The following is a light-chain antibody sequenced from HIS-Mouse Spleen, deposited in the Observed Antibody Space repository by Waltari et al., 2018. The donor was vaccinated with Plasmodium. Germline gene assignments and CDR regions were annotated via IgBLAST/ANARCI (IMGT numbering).Light chain of an antibody. CDR2: AGS. Sequence: QSALTQPASVSGSPGQSITISCTGTSSDVGSYNLVSLYQQHPGKAPKLMIYAGSKRPSGVSNRFSGSKSGNTASLTISGLQAEDEADYYCCSYAGSSTWVFGGGTKLTVL. CDR1: SSDVGSYNL. J-gene: IGLJ3*02. V-gene: IGLV2-23*01. CDR3: CSYAGSSTWV.